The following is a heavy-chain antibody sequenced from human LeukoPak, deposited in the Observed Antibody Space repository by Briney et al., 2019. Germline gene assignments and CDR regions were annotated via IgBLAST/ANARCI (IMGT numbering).Heavy chain of an antibody. J-gene: IGHJ5*02. V-gene: IGHV1-69*05. D-gene: IGHD6-6*01. CDR3: ASAGGIAARPARPNWFDP. Sequence: ASVKVSCKASGGTFSSYAISWVRQAPGQGLEWMGGIIPIFGTANYAQKFQGRVTITTDESTSTAYMELSSLRSEDTAVYCCASAGGIAARPARPNWFDPWGQGTLVTVSS. CDR1: GGTFSSYA. CDR2: IIPIFGTA.